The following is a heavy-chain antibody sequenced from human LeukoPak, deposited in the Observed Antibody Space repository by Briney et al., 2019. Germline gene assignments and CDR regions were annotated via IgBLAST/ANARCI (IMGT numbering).Heavy chain of an antibody. CDR2: ISSSSSAM. Sequence: GGSLRLSCAASGFTYSSYNMNWVRQAPGKGLERVSYISSSSSAMYYADSVKGRSTISRDNAKNSLYLQMNSLRAEDTAVYYCARGIAAAGRSYSFDYWGQGTLVTVSS. CDR1: GFTYSSYN. CDR3: ARGIAAAGRSYSFDY. J-gene: IGHJ4*02. D-gene: IGHD6-13*01. V-gene: IGHV3-48*04.